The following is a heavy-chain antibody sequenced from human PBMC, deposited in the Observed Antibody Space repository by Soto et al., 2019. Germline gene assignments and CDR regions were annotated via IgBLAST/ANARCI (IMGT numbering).Heavy chain of an antibody. Sequence: LRHSCPASGFTFSTSRTDWVRQAPGKGLEWVSYISSSSTYIYYADSVKGRFTISRDNAKNSLYLQMNSLGAEDTAVYYCLIAVAGSFAPDYWGQGTLVTFSS. CDR1: GFTFSTSR. CDR2: ISSSSTYI. D-gene: IGHD6-19*01. CDR3: LIAVAGSFAPDY. V-gene: IGHV3-21*01. J-gene: IGHJ4*02.